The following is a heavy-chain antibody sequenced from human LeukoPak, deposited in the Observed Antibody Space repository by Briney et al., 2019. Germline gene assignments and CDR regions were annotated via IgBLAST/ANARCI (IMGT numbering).Heavy chain of an antibody. CDR1: GVSISSGGYP. Sequence: SETLSLTCAVSGVSISSGGYPWSWIRQPPGKGLEWIGYIYHSGSTYYNPSLKSRVTISVDTSKNQYSLKVSSVTAADTAVYYCARLRWQMATTTSFDYWGQGTLVTVSS. V-gene: IGHV4-30-2*01. CDR3: ARLRWQMATTTSFDY. CDR2: IYHSGST. J-gene: IGHJ4*02. D-gene: IGHD5-24*01.